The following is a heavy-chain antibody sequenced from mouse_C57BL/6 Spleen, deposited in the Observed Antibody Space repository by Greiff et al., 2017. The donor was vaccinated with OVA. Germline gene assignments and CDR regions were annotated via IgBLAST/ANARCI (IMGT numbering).Heavy chain of an antibody. CDR3: ARDPFDSYWYFDV. J-gene: IGHJ1*03. Sequence: DVHLVESGGGLVKPGGSLKLSCAASGFTFSDYGMHWVRQAPEKGLEWVAYISSGSSTIYYADTVKGRFTISRDNAKNTLFLQMTSLRSEDTAMYYCARDPFDSYWYFDVWGTGTTVTVSS. CDR2: ISSGSSTI. CDR1: GFTFSDYG. V-gene: IGHV5-17*01.